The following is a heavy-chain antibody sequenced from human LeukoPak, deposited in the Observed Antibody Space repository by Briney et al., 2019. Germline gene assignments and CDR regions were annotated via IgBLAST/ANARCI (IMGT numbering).Heavy chain of an antibody. J-gene: IGHJ6*03. CDR1: GYTLTELS. D-gene: IGHD4-17*01. V-gene: IGHV1-24*01. CDR2: FDPEDGET. Sequence: ASVKVSCKVSGYTLTELSMHWVRQAPGKGLEWMGGFDPEDGETIYAQKFQGRVTMTRNTSISTAYMELSSLRSEDTAVYYCARDGDYLYYYYYMDVWGKGTTVTISS. CDR3: ARDGDYLYYYYYMDV.